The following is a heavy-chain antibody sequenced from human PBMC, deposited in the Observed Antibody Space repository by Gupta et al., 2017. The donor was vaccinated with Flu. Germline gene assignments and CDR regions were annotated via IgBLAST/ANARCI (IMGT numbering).Heavy chain of an antibody. CDR2: INHSGST. D-gene: IGHD6-19*01. V-gene: IGHV4-34*01. J-gene: IGHJ4*02. CDR3: ARWISMYSSGWSDY. Sequence: QVQLQQWGAGLLKPSETLSLTCAVYGGSFSGYYWSWIRQPPGKGLEWIWEINHSGSTNYNPSLKSRVTISVDTSKNQFSLKLSSVTAADTAVYYCARWISMYSSGWSDYWGQGTLVTVSS. CDR1: GGSFSGYY.